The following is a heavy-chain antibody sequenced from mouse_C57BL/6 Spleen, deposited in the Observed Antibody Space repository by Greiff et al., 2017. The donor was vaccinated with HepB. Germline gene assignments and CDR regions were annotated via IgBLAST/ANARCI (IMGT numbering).Heavy chain of an antibody. CDR1: GYTFTSYW. CDR3: ARLRYDYAMDY. CDR2: IYPGSGST. V-gene: IGHV1-55*01. J-gene: IGHJ4*01. Sequence: VQLQQPGAELVKPGASVKMSCKASGYTFTSYWITWVKQRPGQGLEWIGDIYPGSGSTNYIEKFKSKATLTVDTSSNTASMQPSSLTSEDSAVYYCARLRYDYAMDYWGQGTSVTVSS. D-gene: IGHD1-1*01.